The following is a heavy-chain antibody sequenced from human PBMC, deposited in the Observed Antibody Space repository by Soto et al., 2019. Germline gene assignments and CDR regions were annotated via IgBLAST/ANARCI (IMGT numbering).Heavy chain of an antibody. CDR2: VSPGDSDA. J-gene: IGHJ4*02. D-gene: IGHD1-26*01. V-gene: IGHV5-51*03. Sequence: EVQLVQSGAEVKKPGESLKISCKGSRHSFTNYWIAWVRQMPGKGLEWMGIVSPGDSDARYSPSFQGQVTISADKSISTAYLQWSSLKASDTAMYYCATGGRYSNYWCQGTLVTVSS. CDR1: RHSFTNYW. CDR3: ATGGRYSNY.